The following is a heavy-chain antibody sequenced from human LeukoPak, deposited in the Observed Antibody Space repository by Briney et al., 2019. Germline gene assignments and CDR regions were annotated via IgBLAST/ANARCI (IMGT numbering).Heavy chain of an antibody. CDR2: IGGSGGST. CDR3: AYGPSGYSSSWYPN. CDR1: GFTFSSYA. J-gene: IGHJ4*02. V-gene: IGHV3-23*01. D-gene: IGHD6-13*01. Sequence: GGSLRLSCAASGFTFSSYAMSWVRQAPGKGLEWVSAIGGSGGSTYYADSVKGRFTISRDNSKNTLYLQMNSLRAEDTAVYYCAYGPSGYSSSWYPNWGQGTLVTVSS.